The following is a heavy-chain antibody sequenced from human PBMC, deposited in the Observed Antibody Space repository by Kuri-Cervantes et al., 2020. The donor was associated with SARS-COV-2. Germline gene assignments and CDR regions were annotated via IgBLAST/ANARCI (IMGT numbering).Heavy chain of an antibody. V-gene: IGHV1-18*01. CDR2: ISTYNGNT. CDR3: ARGAGTHGYDFWSGYWTGHFDH. D-gene: IGHD3-3*01. Sequence: ASVNVSCKASGYTFTSYGISWVRQAPGQGLEWMTWISTYNGNTNYAQKLQDRVTMDTDTSTSTAYMELRSLRSDHTAVYYCARGAGTHGYDFWSGYWTGHFDHWGQGTLVTVSS. J-gene: IGHJ4*02. CDR1: GYTFTSYG.